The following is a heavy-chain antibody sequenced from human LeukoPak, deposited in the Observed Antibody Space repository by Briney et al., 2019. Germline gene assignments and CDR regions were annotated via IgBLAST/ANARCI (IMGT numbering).Heavy chain of an antibody. Sequence: GGSLRLSCAASGFTFSSYEMNWVRQAPGTGLEWVSYISSSGSTIYYADSVKGRFTISRDNAKNSLYLQMNSLRAEDTAVYYCARDVGLVAGSYFDYWGQGTLVTVSS. D-gene: IGHD6-19*01. J-gene: IGHJ4*02. CDR3: ARDVGLVAGSYFDY. V-gene: IGHV3-48*03. CDR1: GFTFSSYE. CDR2: ISSSGSTI.